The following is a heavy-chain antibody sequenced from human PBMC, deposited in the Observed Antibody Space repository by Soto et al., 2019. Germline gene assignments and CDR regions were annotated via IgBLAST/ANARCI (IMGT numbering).Heavy chain of an antibody. J-gene: IGHJ4*02. Sequence: EVQLLESGGGLVQPGGSLRLSCAASGFTFSSYAMSWVRQAPGKGLEWVSAISGSGGSTYYADSVKGRFTISRDNSKNALYLQMNGLGAGGTGVYYCANSMRAYWGQGTLVTVSS. CDR2: ISGSGGST. CDR1: GFTFSSYA. V-gene: IGHV3-23*01. CDR3: ANSMRAY.